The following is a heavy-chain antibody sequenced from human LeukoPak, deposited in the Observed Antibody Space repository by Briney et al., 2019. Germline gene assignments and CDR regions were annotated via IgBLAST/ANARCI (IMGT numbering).Heavy chain of an antibody. Sequence: ASVKVSCKASGYTFTSCYMHWVRQAPGQGLEWMGVINPSGGSTSYAQKFQGRVTMTRDTSTSTVYMELSSLRSEDTAVYYCAREGIAARPRYYYGMDVWGQGTTVTVSS. J-gene: IGHJ6*02. CDR1: GYTFTSCY. V-gene: IGHV1-46*01. D-gene: IGHD6-6*01. CDR2: INPSGGST. CDR3: AREGIAARPRYYYGMDV.